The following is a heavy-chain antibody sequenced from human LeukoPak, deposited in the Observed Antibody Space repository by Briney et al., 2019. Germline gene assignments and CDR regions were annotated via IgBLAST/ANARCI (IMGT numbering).Heavy chain of an antibody. CDR2: FDPEDGVT. Sequence: ASVKVSCKVSGYTLTELSMHWVRQAPGKGLEWIGGFDPEDGVTIYAQKFQGRVTMTEDTSTDTAYMELRSLRSEDTAVYYCATDRMWYSSSWYYFDYWGQGTLVTVSS. J-gene: IGHJ4*02. CDR1: GYTLTELS. D-gene: IGHD6-13*01. CDR3: ATDRMWYSSSWYYFDY. V-gene: IGHV1-24*01.